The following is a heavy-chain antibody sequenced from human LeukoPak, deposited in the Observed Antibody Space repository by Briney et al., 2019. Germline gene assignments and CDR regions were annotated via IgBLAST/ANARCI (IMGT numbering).Heavy chain of an antibody. CDR1: GGSISNYY. CDR3: ARVRGGYGIDY. Sequence: SETLSLTCTVSGGSISNYYWSWIRQPPGKGLEWIGYIYYSGSTNYNPSLKSRVTISVDTSKNQFSLKLSSVTAADTAVYYCARVRGGYGIDYWGQGTLVTVSS. CDR2: IYYSGST. J-gene: IGHJ4*02. D-gene: IGHD5-12*01. V-gene: IGHV4-59*01.